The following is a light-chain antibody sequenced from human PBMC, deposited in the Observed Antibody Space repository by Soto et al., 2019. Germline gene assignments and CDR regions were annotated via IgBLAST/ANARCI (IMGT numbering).Light chain of an antibody. J-gene: IGKJ4*01. CDR3: QQYNTYPLT. V-gene: IGKV1D-16*01. CDR2: AAS. CDR1: QGVGTW. Sequence: DIQLTQSPSSLTASIGDRVTITCRASQGVGTWLAWYQQKPEKSPKSLIYAASNLQDGVPSRFNGRGSGTDFTLTIANLQPADIATYFCQQYNTYPLTFGGGTRVGIK.